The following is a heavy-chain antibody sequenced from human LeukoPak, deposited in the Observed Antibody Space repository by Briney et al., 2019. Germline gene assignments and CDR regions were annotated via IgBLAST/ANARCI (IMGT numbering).Heavy chain of an antibody. J-gene: IGHJ4*02. D-gene: IGHD2-21*01. Sequence: GGSLRLSCAASGFTFSSYSMNWVRQAPGKGLEWLSYISSSGNTIYYADSVKGRFTISRGNAKNSLYLQMSSLRAEDTAVYYCAKRYCDGFDFAYFASWGQGNLVTVSS. CDR1: GFTFSSYS. CDR3: AKRYCDGFDFAYFAS. CDR2: ISSSGNTI. V-gene: IGHV3-48*04.